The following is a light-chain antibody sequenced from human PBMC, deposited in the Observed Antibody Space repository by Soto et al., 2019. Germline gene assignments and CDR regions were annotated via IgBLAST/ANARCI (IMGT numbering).Light chain of an antibody. Sequence: QSVLTQPPSVSGAPGQRVTISCTGSSSYIGAGYDVHWYQQLPGAAPKLLFYGNTNRPSGVPDRFSGSKSGTSASLDITGLQAEDDADYYCQSYDSSLRGYVFGAGNKVTFL. CDR1: SSYIGAGYD. CDR3: QSYDSSLRGYV. CDR2: GNT. J-gene: IGLJ1*01. V-gene: IGLV1-40*01.